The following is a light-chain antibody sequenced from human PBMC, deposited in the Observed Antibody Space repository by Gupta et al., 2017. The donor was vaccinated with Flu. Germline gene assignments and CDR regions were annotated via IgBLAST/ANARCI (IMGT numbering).Light chain of an antibody. CDR3: QQYGNSPIT. V-gene: IGKV3-20*01. CDR1: QSVDRSY. J-gene: IGKJ4*01. CDR2: GAS. Sequence: ETVSTQSPDTLSLSPGERAILSCRASQSVDRSYLAWYQQTPGQAPRLLIYGASIRAPGIPDRFSGSGSGTDFTLTISSLEPEDFAVYHCQQYGNSPITFGGGTTVEIK.